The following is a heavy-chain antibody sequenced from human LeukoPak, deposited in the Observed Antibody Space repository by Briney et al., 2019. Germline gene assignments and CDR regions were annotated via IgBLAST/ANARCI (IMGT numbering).Heavy chain of an antibody. CDR1: GYTFTSYD. V-gene: IGHV1-8*01. J-gene: IGHJ4*02. Sequence: ASVKVSCKASGYTFTSYDINWVRQATGQGLEWTGWMNPNSGNTGYAQKFQGRVTMTRNTSISTAYMELSSLRSEDTAVYYCARSPAVAGTGNDYWGQGTLVTVSS. D-gene: IGHD6-19*01. CDR2: MNPNSGNT. CDR3: ARSPAVAGTGNDY.